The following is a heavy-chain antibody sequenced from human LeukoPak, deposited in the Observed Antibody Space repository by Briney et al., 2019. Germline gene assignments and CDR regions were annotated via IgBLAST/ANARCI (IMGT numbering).Heavy chain of an antibody. CDR1: GYSISSGYY. J-gene: IGHJ4*02. D-gene: IGHD6-13*01. CDR2: IYHSGST. Sequence: SETLSLTCTVSGYSISSGYYWGWIRQPPGKGLEWIGSIYHSGSTYYNPPLKSRVTISVDTSKNQFSLKLSSVTAADTAVYYCARDGNIAAAGVPFDYWGQGTPVTVSS. CDR3: ARDGNIAAAGVPFDY. V-gene: IGHV4-38-2*02.